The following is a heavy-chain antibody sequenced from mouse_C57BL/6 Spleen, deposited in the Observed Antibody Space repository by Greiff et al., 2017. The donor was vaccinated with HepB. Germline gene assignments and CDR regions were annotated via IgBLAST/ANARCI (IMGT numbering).Heavy chain of an antibody. D-gene: IGHD5-1*01. CDR3: TRYLPFAY. J-gene: IGHJ3*01. CDR2: IDPETGGT. Sequence: VKLMESGAELVRPGASVTLSCKASGYTFTDYEMHWVKQTPVHGLEWIGAIDPETGGTAYNQKFKGKAILTADKSSSTAYMELRSLTSEDSAVYYCTRYLPFAYWGQGTLVTVSA. CDR1: GYTFTDYE. V-gene: IGHV1-15*01.